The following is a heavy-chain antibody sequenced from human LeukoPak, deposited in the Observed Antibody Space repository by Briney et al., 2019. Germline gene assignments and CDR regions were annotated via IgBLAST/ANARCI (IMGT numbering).Heavy chain of an antibody. D-gene: IGHD6-25*01. CDR2: ISYDGSNK. Sequence: PGRSLRLSCAASGFTFSSYAKHWVRQAPGKGLEWVAVISYDGSNKYYADSVKGRFTISRDNSKNTLYLQMNSLRAEDTAVYYCAREYSSAERSYYYYMDVWGKGTTVTVSS. CDR1: GFTFSSYA. V-gene: IGHV3-30-3*01. CDR3: AREYSSAERSYYYYMDV. J-gene: IGHJ6*03.